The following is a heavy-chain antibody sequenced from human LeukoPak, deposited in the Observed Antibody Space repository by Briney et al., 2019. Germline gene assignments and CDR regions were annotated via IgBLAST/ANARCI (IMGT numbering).Heavy chain of an antibody. D-gene: IGHD3-3*01. Sequence: SETLSLTCAVYGGSFSGYYWSWIRQPPGKGLEWIGEINHSGSTNYNPSLKSRVTISVDTSKNQFSLKLSSVTAADTAVYYCARVAYNTIFGVVIQGWFDPWGQGTLVTVSS. J-gene: IGHJ5*02. CDR3: ARVAYNTIFGVVIQGWFDP. CDR2: INHSGST. CDR1: GGSFSGYY. V-gene: IGHV4-34*01.